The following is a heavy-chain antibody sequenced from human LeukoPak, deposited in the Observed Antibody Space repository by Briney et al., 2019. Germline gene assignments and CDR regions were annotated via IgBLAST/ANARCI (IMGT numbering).Heavy chain of an antibody. CDR1: GDSIRSSNYY. J-gene: IGHJ4*02. CDR2: IYFSGST. CDR3: AIQTYYYDSSGYYSYGDY. V-gene: IGHV4-39*01. D-gene: IGHD3-22*01. Sequence: SETLSLTCNVPGDSIRSSNYYWGWIRQPPGKGLEWIGSIYFSGSTYYNPSLKSRITISVDTSKNQFSLKLSSVTAADTAVYYCAIQTYYYDSSGYYSYGDYWGQGTLVTVSS.